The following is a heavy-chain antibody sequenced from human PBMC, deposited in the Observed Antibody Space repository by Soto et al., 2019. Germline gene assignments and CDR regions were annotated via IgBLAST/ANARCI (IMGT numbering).Heavy chain of an antibody. CDR2: IIPILGIA. Sequence: QVQLVQSGAEVKKPGSSVKVSCKASGGTFSSYTISWVRQAPGQGLEWMGRIIPILGIANYAQKFQGRVTITADKSTSTAYMELSSLRSEDTAVYYCARGDSDYPPDYWGQGTLVTVSS. J-gene: IGHJ4*02. CDR3: ARGDSDYPPDY. D-gene: IGHD4-17*01. V-gene: IGHV1-69*02. CDR1: GGTFSSYT.